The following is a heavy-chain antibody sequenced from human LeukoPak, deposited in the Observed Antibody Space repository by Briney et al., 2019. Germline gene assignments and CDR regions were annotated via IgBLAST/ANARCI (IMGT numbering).Heavy chain of an antibody. CDR1: GYTFTSYY. V-gene: IGHV1-46*01. CDR2: INPSGGST. D-gene: IGHD3-22*01. J-gene: IGHJ4*02. CDR3: ARDTNYYDSSGYAYNFDY. Sequence: ASVKVSCKASGYTFTSYYMHWVRQAPGQGLEWMGIINPSGGSTSYAQKFQGRVTMTRDTSTSTVYMELSSLRSEDTAVYYCARDTNYYDSSGYAYNFDYWGQGTLDTVSS.